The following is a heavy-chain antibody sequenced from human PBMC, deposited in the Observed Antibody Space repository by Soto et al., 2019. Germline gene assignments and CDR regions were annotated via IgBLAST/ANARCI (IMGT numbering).Heavy chain of an antibody. Sequence: QVQLQESGPGLVKPSETLSLTCTVSGGSISSYYWSWIRQPPGKGLEWIGYIYYSGSTNYNPSLKSRVTISVDTSKNQFSLKLSSVTAADTAVYYCARGYGDPPYYFDYWGQGTLVTVSS. CDR2: IYYSGST. V-gene: IGHV4-59*01. CDR3: ARGYGDPPYYFDY. CDR1: GGSISSYY. D-gene: IGHD4-17*01. J-gene: IGHJ4*02.